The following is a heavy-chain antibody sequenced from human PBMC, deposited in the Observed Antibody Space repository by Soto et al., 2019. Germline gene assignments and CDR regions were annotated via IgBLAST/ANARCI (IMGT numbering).Heavy chain of an antibody. CDR2: TSYDGSNN. Sequence: QVQLVESGGGVVQPGTSLRLSCVGSGFTFRSYVIHWVRQAPGKGLEWVALTSYDGSNNFYGDSVKGRFTISRDNSRNTVELQKDSRRLEDTALYYCARWGPTVGLDVWGQGTLVSVSS. V-gene: IGHV3-33*05. J-gene: IGHJ4*02. CDR1: GFTFRSYV. D-gene: IGHD1-26*01. CDR3: ARWGPTVGLDV.